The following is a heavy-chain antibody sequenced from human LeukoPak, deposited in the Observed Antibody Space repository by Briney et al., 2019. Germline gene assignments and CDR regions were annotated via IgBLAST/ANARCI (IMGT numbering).Heavy chain of an antibody. CDR3: AREGPVAGARCFDY. V-gene: IGHV6-1*01. Sequence: SQTLSLTCAISGDSVSSNSAAWNWIRQSPSRGLEWLGRTYYRAKWYNDYAVSVKSRITVNPDTSKTQFSLQLNSVAPEDTAVYYCAREGPVAGARCFDYWGQGTLVTVSS. CDR1: GDSVSSNSAA. CDR2: TYYRAKWYN. J-gene: IGHJ4*02. D-gene: IGHD6-19*01.